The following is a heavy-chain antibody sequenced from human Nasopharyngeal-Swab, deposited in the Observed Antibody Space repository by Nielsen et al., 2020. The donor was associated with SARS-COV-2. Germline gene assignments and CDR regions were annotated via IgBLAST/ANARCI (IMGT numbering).Heavy chain of an antibody. D-gene: IGHD4-17*01. CDR2: ISWNSGSI. Sequence: SLKISCAASGFTFDDYAMNWVRQAPGKGLEWVSGISWNSGSIGYAESVKGRFTISRDNAKNSLCLQMNSLRAEDTALYYCAKDMGWTVTTYDAFDIWGQGTMVTVSS. CDR3: AKDMGWTVTTYDAFDI. J-gene: IGHJ3*02. V-gene: IGHV3-9*01. CDR1: GFTFDDYA.